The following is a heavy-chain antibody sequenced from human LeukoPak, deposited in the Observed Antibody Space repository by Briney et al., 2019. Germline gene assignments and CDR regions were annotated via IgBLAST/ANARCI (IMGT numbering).Heavy chain of an antibody. J-gene: IGHJ4*02. Sequence: GGSLRLSCAASGFTFSSYSMNWVRQAPGKGLEWVSYISSSSSTIYYAGSVKGRFTISRDNAKNSLYLQMNSLRAEDTAVYYCARGRGYCSSTSCYIDYWGQGTLVTVSS. CDR1: GFTFSSYS. V-gene: IGHV3-48*01. CDR3: ARGRGYCSSTSCYIDY. CDR2: ISSSSSTI. D-gene: IGHD2-2*02.